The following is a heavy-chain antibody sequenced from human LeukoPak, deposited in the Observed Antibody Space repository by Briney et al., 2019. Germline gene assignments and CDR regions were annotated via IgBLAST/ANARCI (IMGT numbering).Heavy chain of an antibody. V-gene: IGHV3-74*01. CDR3: GREIEAPGKTLDY. CDR1: GFTSSSYW. J-gene: IGHJ4*02. Sequence: GGSLRLSCAVSGFTSSSYWMHWVRQAPGKGLVWVSRINNDGTYTVYADSVKGRFTISRDDAKNTLYLQMNSLRPEDTAVYYCGREIEAPGKTLDYWGQGTLVTVSS. CDR2: INNDGTYT.